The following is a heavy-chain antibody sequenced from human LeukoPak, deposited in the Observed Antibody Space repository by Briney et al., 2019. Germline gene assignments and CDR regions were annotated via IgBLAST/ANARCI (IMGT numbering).Heavy chain of an antibody. CDR3: ARNSGAAAGMNY. V-gene: IGHV4-34*01. J-gene: IGHJ4*02. CDR1: GGSFSGYY. D-gene: IGHD6-13*01. CDR2: INHSGST. Sequence: PSETLSLTSAVYGGSFSGYYWSWIRQPPGKGLEWIGEINHSGSTNYNPSLKSRVTISVDTSKNQFSLKLSSVTAADTAVYYCARNSGAAAGMNYWGQGTLVTVSS.